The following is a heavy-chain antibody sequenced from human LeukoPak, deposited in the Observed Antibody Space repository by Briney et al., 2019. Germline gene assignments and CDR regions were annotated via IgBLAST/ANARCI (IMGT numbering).Heavy chain of an antibody. CDR1: GYTFTGYY. Sequence: ASVTVSCKASGYTFTGYYTHWVRQAPGQGLEWMGWINPNSGGTNYAQKFQGRVTMTRDTSISTAYMELSRLRSDDTAVYYCARDVGYYDSSGSNWFDPWGQGTLVTVSS. V-gene: IGHV1-2*02. D-gene: IGHD3-22*01. J-gene: IGHJ5*02. CDR3: ARDVGYYDSSGSNWFDP. CDR2: INPNSGGT.